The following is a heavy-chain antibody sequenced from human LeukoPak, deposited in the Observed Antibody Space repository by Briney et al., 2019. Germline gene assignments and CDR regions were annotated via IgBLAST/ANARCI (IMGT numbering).Heavy chain of an antibody. CDR3: ARDYYDNSAYYYMDV. CDR1: GFTFSSYS. D-gene: IGHD3-22*01. CDR2: ISDSSTTI. Sequence: GGSLRLSCTASGFTFSSYSMNWVRQAPGKGLEWVSYISDSSTTIFYADSAKGRFTISRDNAKNSLYLQMNSLRAEDTAVYYCARDYYDNSAYYYMDVWGKGTTVTVSS. J-gene: IGHJ6*03. V-gene: IGHV3-48*01.